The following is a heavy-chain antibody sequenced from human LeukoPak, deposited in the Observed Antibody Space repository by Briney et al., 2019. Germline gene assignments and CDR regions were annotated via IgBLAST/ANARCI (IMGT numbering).Heavy chain of an antibody. CDR2: ISSSSTI. D-gene: IGHD3-16*01. J-gene: IGHJ4*02. CDR1: GFTFSSYS. Sequence: PGGSLRLSCAASGFTFSSYSMNWVRQAPGKGLEWVSYISSSSTIYYADSVKGRFTISRDNAKNSLYLQMNSLRAEDTAVYYCARRLAALGAHHPGGWGWGIDSWGQGTLVTVSS. CDR3: ARRLAALGAHHPGGWGWGIDS. V-gene: IGHV3-48*01.